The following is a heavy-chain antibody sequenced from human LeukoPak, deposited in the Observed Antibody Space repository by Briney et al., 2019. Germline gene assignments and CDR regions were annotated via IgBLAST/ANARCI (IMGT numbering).Heavy chain of an antibody. Sequence: GGSLRLSCAASGFTFDDYAMHWVRQAPGKGLEWVSGISWNSGSIGYADSVKGRFTISRDNAKNSLYLQMNSLRAEDTAVYYCARDQVVPAAMNWFDPWGQGTLVTVSS. CDR1: GFTFDDYA. CDR2: ISWNSGSI. V-gene: IGHV3-9*01. J-gene: IGHJ5*02. CDR3: ARDQVVPAAMNWFDP. D-gene: IGHD2-2*01.